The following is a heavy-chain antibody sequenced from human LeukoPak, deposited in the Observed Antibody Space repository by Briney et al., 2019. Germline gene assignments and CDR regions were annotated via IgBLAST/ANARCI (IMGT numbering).Heavy chain of an antibody. D-gene: IGHD5-18*01. J-gene: IGHJ4*02. CDR2: IYPGDSDT. CDR1: GYSFTSYW. V-gene: IGHV5-51*01. Sequence: GESLKISCKGSGYSFTSYWIGCVRQMPGKGLEWMGIIYPGDSDTRYSPSFQGQVTITVDQSNSTYSLPWSNLKAADTAMYYCARQSAMVDVVDYWGQGTLVNVSS. CDR3: ARQSAMVDVVDY.